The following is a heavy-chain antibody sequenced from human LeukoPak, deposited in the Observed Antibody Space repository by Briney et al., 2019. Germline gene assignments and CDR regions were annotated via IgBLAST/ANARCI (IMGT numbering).Heavy chain of an antibody. V-gene: IGHV4-39*01. Sequence: SETLSLTXTVSGGSIISSTYYWGWVRQSPGKGLEWIGNIYYSGTTYYNPSLKSRVTISEDTSRNRFSLMLSSVTAADTAIYYCARQVSDYYYHYMDIWGEGTTVIVSS. J-gene: IGHJ6*03. CDR1: GGSIISSTYY. CDR3: ARQVSDYYYHYMDI. CDR2: IYYSGTT.